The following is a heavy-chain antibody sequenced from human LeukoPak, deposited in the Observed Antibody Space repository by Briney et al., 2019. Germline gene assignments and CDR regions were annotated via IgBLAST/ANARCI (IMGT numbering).Heavy chain of an antibody. CDR3: ARDRSSFAP. V-gene: IGHV4-4*07. D-gene: IGHD2-15*01. Sequence: SETLSLTCTGSGGSISRYYWRWIRQPAGKGVEGIGRIYTTARTIYNPSLNTRVTTSVAPSQNQFSLKLSSVAAAYTAVYYCARDRSSFAPCGQGPLVTVSS. CDR2: IYTTART. J-gene: IGHJ5*02. CDR1: GGSISRYY.